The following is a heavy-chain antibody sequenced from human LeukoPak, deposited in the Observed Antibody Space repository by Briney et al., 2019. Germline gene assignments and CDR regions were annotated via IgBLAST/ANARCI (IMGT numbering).Heavy chain of an antibody. CDR1: GGSISSSSYY. CDR2: IYYSGST. J-gene: IGHJ4*02. D-gene: IGHD1-14*01. Sequence: SETLSLTCTVSGGSISSSSYYWGWIRQPPGKGLEWIGSIYYSGSTNYNPSLKSRVTISVDTSKNQFSLKLSSVTAADTAVYYCARGGRKRGGFDYWGQGTLVTVSS. CDR3: ARGGRKRGGFDY. V-gene: IGHV4-39*07.